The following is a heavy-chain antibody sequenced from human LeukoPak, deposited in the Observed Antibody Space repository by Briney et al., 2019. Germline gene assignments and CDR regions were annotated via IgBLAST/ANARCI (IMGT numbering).Heavy chain of an antibody. D-gene: IGHD3-22*01. J-gene: IGHJ4*02. CDR1: EFAFSTYN. CDR3: ARGAYYYED. CDR2: ISSSSSTI. V-gene: IGHV3-48*01. Sequence: GGSLRLSCAASEFAFSTYNMNWVRQAPGKGLEWVSYISSSSSTIYYADSVKGRFTISRDNAKNSLYLQMNSLRAEDTAVYYCARGAYYYEDWGQGTLVTVSS.